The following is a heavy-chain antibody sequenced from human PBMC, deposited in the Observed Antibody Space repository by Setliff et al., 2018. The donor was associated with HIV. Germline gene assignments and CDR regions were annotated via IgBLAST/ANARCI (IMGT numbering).Heavy chain of an antibody. Sequence: KVSCKASGGTFSSYAISWVRQAPGQGLEWMGGIIPIFGTANYAQKFQGRVTITADKSTSTAYMELSSLRSEDTAVYYCARDPPHDFWSGYYGRGGYYYYMDVWGKGTTVTVSS. V-gene: IGHV1-69*06. J-gene: IGHJ6*03. CDR3: ARDPPHDFWSGYYGRGGYYYYMDV. CDR1: GGTFSSYA. CDR2: IIPIFGTA. D-gene: IGHD3-3*01.